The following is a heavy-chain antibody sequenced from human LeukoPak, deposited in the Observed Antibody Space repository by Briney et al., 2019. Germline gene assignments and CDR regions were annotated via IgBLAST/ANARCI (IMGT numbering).Heavy chain of an antibody. Sequence: PGGSLRLSCAASGFIFSSYSMNWVRQTPGKGLEWISYISSGSGTTYYGDSVQGRFITSRDNAKNSLHLQMNSLRAEDTGVYYCAKDGGNDYGVFDYWGQGILVTVSS. D-gene: IGHD4-17*01. CDR1: GFIFSSYS. CDR2: ISSGSGTT. CDR3: AKDGGNDYGVFDY. J-gene: IGHJ4*02. V-gene: IGHV3-48*01.